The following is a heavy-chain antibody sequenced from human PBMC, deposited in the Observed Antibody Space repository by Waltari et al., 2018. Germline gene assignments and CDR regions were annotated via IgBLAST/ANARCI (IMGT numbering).Heavy chain of an antibody. V-gene: IGHV2-5*01. CDR1: GFSLSTSGVG. Sequence: ESGPTLVKPTQTLTLTCTFSGFSLSTSGVGVGWIRQPPGKALEWLALIYWNDDKRYRPSRESRLTITKDTSKNQVVLTMTNMDPVDTATYYCAHSADYDFWSGYPPTVYYFDYWGQGTLVTVSS. D-gene: IGHD3-3*01. J-gene: IGHJ4*02. CDR3: AHSADYDFWSGYPPTVYYFDY. CDR2: IYWNDDK.